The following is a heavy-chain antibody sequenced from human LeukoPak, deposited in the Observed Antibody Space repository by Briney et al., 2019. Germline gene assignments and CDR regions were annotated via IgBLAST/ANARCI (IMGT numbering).Heavy chain of an antibody. Sequence: ASVKVSCKASGYTFTKNAMNWVRRAPGQGLEWMGWVSTYNGDTKYAQNFQGRVTMTRDTSTTTAYMELRGLRSDDTAVYYCARDGGAPGPIYGDYWGQGTLVTVSS. CDR2: VSTYNGDT. CDR3: ARDGGAPGPIYGDY. J-gene: IGHJ4*02. D-gene: IGHD4-23*01. V-gene: IGHV1-18*01. CDR1: GYTFTKNA.